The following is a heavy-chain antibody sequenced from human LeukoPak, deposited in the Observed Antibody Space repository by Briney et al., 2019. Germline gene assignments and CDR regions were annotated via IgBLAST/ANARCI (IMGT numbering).Heavy chain of an antibody. J-gene: IGHJ3*02. Sequence: SETLSLTCAVSSGSISSSTWWSWVRQPPGKGLEWIGEINHSGSTNYNPSLKSRVTISVDASKNQFSLKLSSVTAADTAVYYCARGPWSYDRAFDIWGQGTMVTVSS. CDR3: ARGPWSYDRAFDI. CDR2: INHSGST. D-gene: IGHD3-10*02. V-gene: IGHV4-4*02. CDR1: SGSISSSTW.